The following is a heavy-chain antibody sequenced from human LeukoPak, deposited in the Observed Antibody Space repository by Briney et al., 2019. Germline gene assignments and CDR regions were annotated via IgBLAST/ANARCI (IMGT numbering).Heavy chain of an antibody. CDR3: ARGYGSSGYWSTRRYYFDY. CDR1: GGSISSSSYY. Sequence: PSETLSLTCTVSGGSISSSSYYWGWIRQPPGKGLEWLGSIYYSGSTYYNPSLKSRVTISVDTSKNQFSLKLSSVTAADTAVYYCARGYGSSGYWSTRRYYFDYWGQGTLVTVSS. J-gene: IGHJ4*02. D-gene: IGHD3-22*01. V-gene: IGHV4-39*07. CDR2: IYYSGST.